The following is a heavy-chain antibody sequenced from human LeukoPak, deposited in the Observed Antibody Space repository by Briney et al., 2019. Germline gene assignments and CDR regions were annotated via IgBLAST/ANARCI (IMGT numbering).Heavy chain of an antibody. J-gene: IGHJ2*01. Sequence: SETLSLTCTVSGGSISSYYWSWIRQPAGKGLEWIGRIYTSGSTNYNPSLKSRVTMSVDTSKNQFSLKLSSVTAADTAVYYCARGGDIVVVPAAARYWYFDLWGRGTLVTVSS. D-gene: IGHD2-2*01. CDR2: IYTSGST. CDR1: GGSISSYY. CDR3: ARGGDIVVVPAAARYWYFDL. V-gene: IGHV4-4*07.